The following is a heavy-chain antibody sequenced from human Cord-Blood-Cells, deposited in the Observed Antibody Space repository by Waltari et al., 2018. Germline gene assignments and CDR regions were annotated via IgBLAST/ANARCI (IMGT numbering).Heavy chain of an antibody. CDR1: GGSISSSY. CDR2: IYYSGSA. V-gene: IGHV4-59*01. D-gene: IGHD5-12*01. Sequence: QVQLQESGPGLVKPSETLSLTCTVSGGSISSSYWSWIRQPPGKGLEWIGYIYYSGSADDDPSRKIAVTLSVDPSNNQFSLKLSAVTAADTAVYYCARVRGYSGYDAFDIWGQGTMVTVSS. CDR3: ARVRGYSGYDAFDI. J-gene: IGHJ3*02.